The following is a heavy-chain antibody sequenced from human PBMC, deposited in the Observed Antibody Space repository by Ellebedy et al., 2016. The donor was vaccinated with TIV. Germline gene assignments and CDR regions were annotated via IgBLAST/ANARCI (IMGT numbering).Heavy chain of an antibody. J-gene: IGHJ3*02. V-gene: IGHV1-69*13. CDR1: GGTFGNYA. D-gene: IGHD2-15*01. CDR3: ARNSDIIQVPSAYASSFDI. Sequence: ASVKVSCKASGGTFGNYAFSWVRQAPGQGLEWLGRIIPIFDVRDYAQELQGRVTITADEFTSTAFMELSSLRSEDTAVYFCARNSDIIQVPSAYASSFDIWGQGTMVTVSS. CDR2: IIPIFDVR.